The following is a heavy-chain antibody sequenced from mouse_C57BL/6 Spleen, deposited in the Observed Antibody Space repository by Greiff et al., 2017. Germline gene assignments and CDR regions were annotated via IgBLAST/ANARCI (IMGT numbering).Heavy chain of an antibody. J-gene: IGHJ2*01. CDR3: ARRGSTTVVDY. CDR1: GYTFTDYY. V-gene: IGHV1-26*01. Sequence: VQLQQSGPELVKPGASVKISCKASGYTFTDYYMNWVKQSHGKSLEWIGDINPNNGGTSYNQKFKGKATLTVDKSYSTAYMELRSLTSEDSAVYYCARRGSTTVVDYWGQGTTLTVSS. CDR2: INPNNGGT. D-gene: IGHD1-1*01.